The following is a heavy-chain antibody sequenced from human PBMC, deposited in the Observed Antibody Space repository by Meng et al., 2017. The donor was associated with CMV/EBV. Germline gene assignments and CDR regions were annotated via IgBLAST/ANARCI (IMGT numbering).Heavy chain of an antibody. CDR1: GDSTSGYY. J-gene: IGHJ4*02. D-gene: IGHD3-3*01. CDR3: ERVREGFWSGFSTFDY. Sequence: SETLSLTCTVSGDSTSGYYWSWIRQPPGKGLEWIGHIHDSGSTYYNPSLKSRVTISVDTSKNQFSLQLSSVTAADTAVYYCERVREGFWSGFSTFDYWGQGTLVTVSS. V-gene: IGHV4-59*01. CDR2: IHDSGST.